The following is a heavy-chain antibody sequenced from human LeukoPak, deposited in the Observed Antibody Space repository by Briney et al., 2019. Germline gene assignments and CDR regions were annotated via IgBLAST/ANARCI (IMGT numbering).Heavy chain of an antibody. J-gene: IGHJ5*02. D-gene: IGHD3-22*01. CDR3: ARGRLYYYDSSGPATRRRTYNWFDP. CDR2: IYYSGST. V-gene: IGHV4-59*12. Sequence: SETLSLTCTVSGGSISSYYWSWIRQPPGKGLEWIGYIYYSGSTNYNPSLKSRVTISVDTSKNQFSLKLSSVTAADTAVYYCARGRLYYYDSSGPATRRRTYNWFDPWGQGTLVTVSS. CDR1: GGSISSYY.